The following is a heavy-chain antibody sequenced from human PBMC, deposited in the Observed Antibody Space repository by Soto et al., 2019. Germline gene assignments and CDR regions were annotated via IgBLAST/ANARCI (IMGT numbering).Heavy chain of an antibody. J-gene: IGHJ4*02. Sequence: QVQLVQSGAEVKKPGSSVKVSCKASGGSFSTYGINWVRLAPGLGLEWMGGIIPKFGTTNYAQNFQGRVTITADESTNTAYMELNYLGSDDTAVYFCARELDPYYGGNSLSLDYWGQGTQVTVSS. D-gene: IGHD4-17*01. CDR3: ARELDPYYGGNSLSLDY. V-gene: IGHV1-69*13. CDR2: IIPKFGTT. CDR1: GGSFSTYG.